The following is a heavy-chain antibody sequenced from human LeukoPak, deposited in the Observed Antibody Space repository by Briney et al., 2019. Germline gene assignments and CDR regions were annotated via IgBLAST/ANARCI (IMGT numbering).Heavy chain of an antibody. CDR1: GFTFSSYA. CDR3: AKERGGCYSARAYYFDY. V-gene: IGHV3-23*01. Sequence: GGSLRLSCAASGFTFSSYAMSWVRQAPGKGLEWVSAISGSGGSTYYADSVKGRFTISRDNSKNTLYLQMNSLRAEDTAVYYCAKERGGCYSARAYYFDYWGQGTLVTVSS. J-gene: IGHJ4*02. D-gene: IGHD1-26*01. CDR2: ISGSGGST.